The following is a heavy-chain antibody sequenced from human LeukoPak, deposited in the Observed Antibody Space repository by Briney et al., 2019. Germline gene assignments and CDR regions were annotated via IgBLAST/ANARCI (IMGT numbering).Heavy chain of an antibody. CDR2: ISDSGGRT. J-gene: IGHJ4*02. CDR3: AKRGVVIRVILVGFHKEAYYFDS. CDR1: GITLSNYG. V-gene: IGHV3-23*01. Sequence: TGGSLRLSCAVSGITLSNYGMSWVRQAPGKGLEWVAGISDSGGRTNYADSVKGRFTISRDNPKNTIYLQMNSLRAEDTAVYFCAKRGVVIRVILVGFHKEAYYFDSWGQEALVTVSS. D-gene: IGHD3-22*01.